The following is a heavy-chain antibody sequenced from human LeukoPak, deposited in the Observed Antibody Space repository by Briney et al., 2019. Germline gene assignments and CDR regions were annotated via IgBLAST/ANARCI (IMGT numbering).Heavy chain of an antibody. CDR3: ARERDTSWGAFDI. CDR2: ISSSGSTI. CDR1: GFTFSDYY. D-gene: IGHD7-27*01. V-gene: IGHV3-11*01. Sequence: PGGSLRLSCAASGFTFSDYYMSWMRQAPGKGLEWVSYISSSGSTIYYADSVKGRFTISRDNAKNSLYLQMNSLRAEDTAVYYCARERDTSWGAFDIWGQGTMVTVSS. J-gene: IGHJ3*02.